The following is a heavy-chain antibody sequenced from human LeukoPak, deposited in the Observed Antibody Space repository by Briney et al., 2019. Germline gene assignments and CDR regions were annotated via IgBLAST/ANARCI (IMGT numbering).Heavy chain of an antibody. V-gene: IGHV4-59*01. Sequence: SETLSLTCTVSGGSISSYYWSWIRQPPGKGLEWIGYIYYSGSTSYNPSLESRVTISVDTSKKQFSLKLSSVTAADTAFYYCARYIVSYPHDAFDIWGQGTMVTVSS. J-gene: IGHJ3*02. CDR3: ARYIVSYPHDAFDI. D-gene: IGHD1-26*01. CDR1: GGSISSYY. CDR2: IYYSGST.